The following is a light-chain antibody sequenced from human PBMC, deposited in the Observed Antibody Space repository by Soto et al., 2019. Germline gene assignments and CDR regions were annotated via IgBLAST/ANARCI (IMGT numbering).Light chain of an antibody. CDR1: SSDIGGYNY. CDR3: ATWDDDVSGPV. J-gene: IGLJ3*02. Sequence: QSALTQPASVSGSPGQSITISCTGTSSDIGGYNYVSWYQQHPGKAPKLMIYGVSNRPSGVSGRFFGSKSGNTASLTISGLQPEDEADYYCATWDDDVSGPVFGGGTKLTVL. CDR2: GVS. V-gene: IGLV2-14*01.